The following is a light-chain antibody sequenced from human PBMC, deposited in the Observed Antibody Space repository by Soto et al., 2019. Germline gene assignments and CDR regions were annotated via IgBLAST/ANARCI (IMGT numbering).Light chain of an antibody. Sequence: DIQMTQSPSSLSASVGDRVTITRRASQSISSYLNWYQQKPGKAPKLLIYAASILQSGVPSRFSGSGSGTDFTLTISSLQPEDFATYYCQQTYSTPPTFGQGTKVEIK. V-gene: IGKV1-39*01. CDR3: QQTYSTPPT. CDR1: QSISSY. J-gene: IGKJ1*01. CDR2: AAS.